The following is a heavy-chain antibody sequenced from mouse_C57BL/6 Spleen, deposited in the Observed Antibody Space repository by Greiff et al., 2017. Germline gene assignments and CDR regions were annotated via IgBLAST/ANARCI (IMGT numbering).Heavy chain of an antibody. V-gene: IGHV1-50*01. J-gene: IGHJ4*01. D-gene: IGHD2-4*01. CDR1: GYTFTSYW. Sequence: VQLKQPGAELVKPGASVKLSCKASGYTFTSYWMQWVKQRPGQGLEWIGEIDPSDSYTNYNQKFKGKATLTVDTSSSTAYMQLSSLTSEDSAVYYCARRGILYYDYLYYAMDYWGQGTSVTVSS. CDR3: ARRGILYYDYLYYAMDY. CDR2: IDPSDSYT.